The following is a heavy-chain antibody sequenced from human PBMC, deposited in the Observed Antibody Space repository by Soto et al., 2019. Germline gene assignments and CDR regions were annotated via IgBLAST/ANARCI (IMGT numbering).Heavy chain of an antibody. Sequence: QVQLVQSGAEVKKPGASVKVSCKASGYTFTSYGISWVRQAPGQGLEWMGWISAYNGNTNYAQKLQGRVTMTTATGTSTAYVELRSLRSDDTAVYYCGRDMDCISTSCSINWFDPWGQGTLVTVSS. CDR2: ISAYNGNT. CDR1: GYTFTSYG. CDR3: GRDMDCISTSCSINWFDP. V-gene: IGHV1-18*01. J-gene: IGHJ5*02. D-gene: IGHD2-2*01.